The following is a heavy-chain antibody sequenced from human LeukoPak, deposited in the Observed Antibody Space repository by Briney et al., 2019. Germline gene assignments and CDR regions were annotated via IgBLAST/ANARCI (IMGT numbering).Heavy chain of an antibody. D-gene: IGHD6-13*01. J-gene: IGHJ6*03. CDR2: IIPFFGTA. CDR1: GGTFSSYA. Sequence: GASVKVSCKASGGTFSSYAISWVRQAPGQGLEWMGGIIPFFGTANYAQKFQGRVTITADKSTSTAYMELSSLRSEDTAVYYCARVRGDSSSWFYYYYYMDVWGKGTTVTVSS. CDR3: ARVRGDSSSWFYYYYYMDV. V-gene: IGHV1-69*06.